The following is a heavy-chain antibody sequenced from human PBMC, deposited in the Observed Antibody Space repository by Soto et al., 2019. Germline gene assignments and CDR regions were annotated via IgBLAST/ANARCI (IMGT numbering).Heavy chain of an antibody. V-gene: IGHV3-33*01. Sequence: GGSLRLSCAASGFTFSSYGMHWVRQAPGKGLEWVAVIWYDGSNKYYADSVKGRFTISRDNSKNTLYLQMNSLRAEDTAVYYCARDRPQPTGYYYGMAVWGKGTTVTVSS. D-gene: IGHD1-1*01. CDR1: GFTFSSYG. CDR3: ARDRPQPTGYYYGMAV. CDR2: IWYDGSNK. J-gene: IGHJ6*04.